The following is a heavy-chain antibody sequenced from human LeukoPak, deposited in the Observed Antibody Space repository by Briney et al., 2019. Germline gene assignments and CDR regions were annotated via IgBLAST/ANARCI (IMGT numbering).Heavy chain of an antibody. CDR2: IYYSGST. Sequence: PSETPSLTCTVSGGSISSYYWSWIRQPPGKGLEWIGYIYYSGSTNYNPSLKSRVTISVDTSKNQFSLKLSSVTAADTAVYYCARRARSSGYYYFDYWGQGTLVTVSS. CDR3: ARRARSSGYYYFDY. D-gene: IGHD3-22*01. CDR1: GGSISSYY. J-gene: IGHJ4*02. V-gene: IGHV4-59*01.